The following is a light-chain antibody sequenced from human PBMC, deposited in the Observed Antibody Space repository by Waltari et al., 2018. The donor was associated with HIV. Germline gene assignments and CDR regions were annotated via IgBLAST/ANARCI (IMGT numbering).Light chain of an antibody. V-gene: IGLV3-21*04. J-gene: IGLJ3*02. CDR2: DDR. Sequence: SYVLTQPPPVSVAPGKTARITCGGNNIGSKSVPWYQQKPGQAPVLVIYDDRDRPSGIPERFSGSNSGNTATLTISRVEAGDEADYYCQVWDSSSDSWVFGGGTKLTVL. CDR3: QVWDSSSDSWV. CDR1: NIGSKS.